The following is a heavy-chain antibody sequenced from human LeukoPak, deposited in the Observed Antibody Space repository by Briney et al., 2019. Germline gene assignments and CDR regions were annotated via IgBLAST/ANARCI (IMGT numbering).Heavy chain of an antibody. CDR3: ARFEVNHEDSSAYFYFDY. D-gene: IGHD3-22*01. J-gene: IGHJ4*02. Sequence: GESLKISCRVFGYAFASYWIGWVRQVPGKGLEWMGIIYPADSDIKYNPSFEGQVTFSADTSINTAYLQWKSLKASDTALYYCARFEVNHEDSSAYFYFDYWGQGTLVTVSS. V-gene: IGHV5-51*01. CDR2: IYPADSDI. CDR1: GYAFASYW.